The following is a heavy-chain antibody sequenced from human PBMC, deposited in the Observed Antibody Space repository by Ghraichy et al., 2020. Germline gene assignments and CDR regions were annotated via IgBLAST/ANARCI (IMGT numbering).Heavy chain of an antibody. J-gene: IGHJ4*02. D-gene: IGHD6-6*01. CDR3: ARLGLRLVRD. CDR1: GGSISSSSYY. V-gene: IGHV4-39*01. Sequence: SETLSLTCTVSGGSISSSSYYWGWIRQPPGKGLEWIGSIYYSGSTYYNPSLKSRVTISVDTSKNQFSLKLSSVTAADTAVYYCARLGLRLVRDWGQGTLVTVSS. CDR2: IYYSGST.